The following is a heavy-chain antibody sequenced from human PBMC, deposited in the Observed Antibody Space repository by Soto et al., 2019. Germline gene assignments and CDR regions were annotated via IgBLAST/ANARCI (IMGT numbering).Heavy chain of an antibody. Sequence: PSETLSLTCTVSGGSISSYDCSWIRQPPGKGLEWIGYIYYSGSTNYNPSLKSRVTISVDTSKNQFSLKLSSVTAADTAVYYCARQMGMITFGGVIATFDYRGQGTLVTVS. CDR1: GGSISSYD. J-gene: IGHJ4*02. CDR2: IYYSGST. CDR3: ARQMGMITFGGVIATFDY. V-gene: IGHV4-59*08. D-gene: IGHD3-16*02.